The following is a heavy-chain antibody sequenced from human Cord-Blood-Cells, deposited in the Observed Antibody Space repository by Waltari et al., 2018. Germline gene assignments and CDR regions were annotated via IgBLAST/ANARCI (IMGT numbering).Heavy chain of an antibody. Sequence: QVQLQQSGPGLVKPSQTLSLTCAISGDSVSSNSAAWNWIRHSPSSCLEWLGCTYYRSKRYDDYAVTVKSRITINPETSKNQCSLRLHSVTREDTAVYYCARERSLTVPWYFDLWGRGTLVTVSS. V-gene: IGHV6-1*01. CDR2: TYYRSKRYD. CDR1: GDSVSSNSAA. J-gene: IGHJ2*01. CDR3: ARERSLTVPWYFDL. D-gene: IGHD3-9*01.